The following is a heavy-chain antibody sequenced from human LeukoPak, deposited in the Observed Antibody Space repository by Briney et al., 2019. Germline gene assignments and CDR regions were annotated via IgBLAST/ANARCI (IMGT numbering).Heavy chain of an antibody. Sequence: GASMKVSCKASGYIFTAYYLHWARQAPGKGLEWMGWVNPNSGDTSYAQKFQGRVTLTSDTSINTAYMELSSLRFDDTAVCYCARDGNFDYWGQGTLVTVSS. CDR3: ARDGNFDY. V-gene: IGHV1-2*02. CDR2: VNPNSGDT. D-gene: IGHD1-26*01. CDR1: GYIFTAYY. J-gene: IGHJ4*02.